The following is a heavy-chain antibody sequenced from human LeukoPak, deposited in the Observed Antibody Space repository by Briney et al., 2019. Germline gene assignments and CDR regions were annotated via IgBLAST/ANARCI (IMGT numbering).Heavy chain of an antibody. CDR1: GFTFSSYA. CDR2: ISGSGGST. J-gene: IGHJ4*02. D-gene: IGHD4-17*01. Sequence: GGSLRLSCAASGFTFSSYAMSWVRQAPGKGLECVSAISGSGGSTYYADSVKGGFTISRDNSKNTLYLQMNSLRAEDTAVYYCAKAKQTTVTTNYFDYWGQGALVTVSS. V-gene: IGHV3-23*01. CDR3: AKAKQTTVTTNYFDY.